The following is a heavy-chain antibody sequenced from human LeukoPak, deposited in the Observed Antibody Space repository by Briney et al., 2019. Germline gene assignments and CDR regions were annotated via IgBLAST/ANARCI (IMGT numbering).Heavy chain of an antibody. Sequence: GSSVKVSCKASGGTFISYAISWVRQAPGKGLEWMGGIIPIFGTANYAQKFQGRVTITAHESTSTAYMELSSLRSEDTAVYYCARDRGGSGNWGQGTLVTVSS. D-gene: IGHD2-15*01. J-gene: IGHJ4*02. CDR2: IIPIFGTA. CDR3: ARDRGGSGN. V-gene: IGHV1-69*01. CDR1: GGTFISYA.